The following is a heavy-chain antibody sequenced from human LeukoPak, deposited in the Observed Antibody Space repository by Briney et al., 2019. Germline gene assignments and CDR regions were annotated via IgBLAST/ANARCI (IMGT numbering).Heavy chain of an antibody. J-gene: IGHJ4*02. CDR3: TRGDPDY. Sequence: GGSLRLSCEASAFTFSDYWMQWVRQAPGKGLEWVANINYHGNENYLLDSVKGRFTISRDNAKNSLFLQMNSLRVEDTAVYYCTRGDPDYWGLGTLVTVSS. CDR2: INYHGNEN. D-gene: IGHD2-21*02. V-gene: IGHV3-7*01. CDR1: AFTFSDYW.